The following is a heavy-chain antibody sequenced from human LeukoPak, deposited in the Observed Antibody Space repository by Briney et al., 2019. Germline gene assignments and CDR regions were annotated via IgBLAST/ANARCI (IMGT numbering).Heavy chain of an antibody. V-gene: IGHV1-69*13. CDR2: IIPIFGTA. D-gene: IGHD2-2*03. J-gene: IGHJ2*01. CDR1: GGTFSSYA. Sequence: SVKLSCKASGGTFSSYAISWVRQAPGQGLEWMGGIIPIFGTANYAQKFQGRVTITVDESTSTAYMEPSSLRSEDTAVYYCARAGVVGIVVVPPAGGWYFDLWGRGTLVTVSS. CDR3: ARAGVVGIVVVPPAGGWYFDL.